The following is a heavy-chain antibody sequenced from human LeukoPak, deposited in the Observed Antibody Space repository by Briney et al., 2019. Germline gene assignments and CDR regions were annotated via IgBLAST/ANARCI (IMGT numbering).Heavy chain of an antibody. J-gene: IGHJ4*02. Sequence: GGSLRLSCAASGFTSSSYGMHWVRQAPGKGLEWVAVISYDGSNKYYADSVKGRFTISRDNSKNTLYLQMNSLRAEDTAVYYCAKDRGDYGGNFYFDYWGQGTLVTVSS. CDR3: AKDRGDYGGNFYFDY. CDR1: GFTSSSYG. CDR2: ISYDGSNK. D-gene: IGHD4-23*01. V-gene: IGHV3-30*18.